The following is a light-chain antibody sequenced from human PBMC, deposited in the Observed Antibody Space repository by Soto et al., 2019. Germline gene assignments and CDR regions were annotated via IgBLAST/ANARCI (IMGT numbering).Light chain of an antibody. Sequence: ELVMTPSPATLSVAPGERATLSCRASQSISTFLAWYQQKPGQAPRLLIYGASTRATGIPARFSGSGSGTEFTLTISSLQSEDFAVYYCQQYNNWPRTFGQGTKVDIK. V-gene: IGKV3-15*01. CDR3: QQYNNWPRT. J-gene: IGKJ1*01. CDR2: GAS. CDR1: QSISTF.